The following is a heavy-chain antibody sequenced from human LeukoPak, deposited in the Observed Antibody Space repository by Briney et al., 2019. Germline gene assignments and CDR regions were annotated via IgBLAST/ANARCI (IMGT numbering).Heavy chain of an antibody. J-gene: IGHJ4*02. CDR1: GYTFTSYY. D-gene: IGHD2-2*01. CDR3: ERDVMPEEGYCSSTSCPVFDY. CDR2: ISAYNGNT. Sequence: ASVKVSCKASGYTFTSYYMHWVRQAPGQGLEWMGWISAYNGNTNYAQKLQGRVTMTTDTSTSTAYMELRSLRSDDTAVYYCERDVMPEEGYCSSTSCPVFDYWGQGTLVTVSS. V-gene: IGHV1-18*04.